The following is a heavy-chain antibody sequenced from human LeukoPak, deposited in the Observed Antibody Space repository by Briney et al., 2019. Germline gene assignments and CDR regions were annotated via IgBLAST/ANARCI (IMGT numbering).Heavy chain of an antibody. V-gene: IGHV1-69*05. CDR2: IIPIFGTA. CDR3: ARARADTFPFDY. D-gene: IGHD2-15*01. CDR1: GGTFSSYA. Sequence: GSSVKVSCKASGGTFSSYAISWVRQAPGQGLEWMGGIIPIFGTANYAQKFQGRVTITTDKSTSTAYMELSSLRSEDTAVYYCARARADTFPFDYWGQGTLVTVSS. J-gene: IGHJ4*02.